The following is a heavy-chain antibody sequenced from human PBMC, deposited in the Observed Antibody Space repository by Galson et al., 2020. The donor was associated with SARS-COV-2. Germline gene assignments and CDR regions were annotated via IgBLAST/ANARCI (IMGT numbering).Heavy chain of an antibody. J-gene: IGHJ5*02. Sequence: ASVKVSCKVSGYTLTELSMHWVRQAPGKGPEWMGGFDPEDGETIYAQKFQGRVTMTEDTSTDTAYMELSSLRSEDTAVYYCATASIAAPPGWFDPWGQGTLVTVSS. CDR2: FDPEDGET. V-gene: IGHV1-24*01. CDR1: GYTLTELS. CDR3: ATASIAAPPGWFDP. D-gene: IGHD6-6*01.